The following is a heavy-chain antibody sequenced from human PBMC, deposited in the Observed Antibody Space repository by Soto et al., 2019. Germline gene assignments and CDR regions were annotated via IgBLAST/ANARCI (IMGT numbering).Heavy chain of an antibody. J-gene: IGHJ4*02. D-gene: IGHD6-6*01. V-gene: IGHV4-59*08. CDR2: IYYSGST. CDR1: GGSISSYY. CDR3: ARSYSSSSWEFDY. Sequence: QVQLQESGPGLVKPSETLSLTCTVSGGSISSYYWSWIRQPPGKGLEWIGYIYYSGSTNYNPSLKSRVTISVDTSKNQFSLKLSSVTAADTAVYYCARSYSSSSWEFDYWGQGTLVTVSS.